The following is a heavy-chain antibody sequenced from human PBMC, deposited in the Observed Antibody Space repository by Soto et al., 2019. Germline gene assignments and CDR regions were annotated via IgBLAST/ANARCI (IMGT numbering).Heavy chain of an antibody. J-gene: IGHJ3*02. V-gene: IGHV3-13*01. CDR2: IGTAGDT. Sequence: PGGSLRLSCAASGFTFSSYDMHWVRQATGKGLEWVSAIGTAGDTYYPGSVKGRFTISRENAKNSLYLQMNSLRAGDTAVYYCARGGIVGATTDDAFDIWGQGTMVTVSS. CDR3: ARGGIVGATTDDAFDI. D-gene: IGHD1-26*01. CDR1: GFTFSSYD.